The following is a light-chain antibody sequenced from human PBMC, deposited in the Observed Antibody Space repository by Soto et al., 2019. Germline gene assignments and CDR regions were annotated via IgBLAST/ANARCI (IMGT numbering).Light chain of an antibody. CDR1: QSVSGDY. CDR3: QQYGSSPLT. CDR2: GAS. J-gene: IGKJ1*01. V-gene: IGKV3-20*01. Sequence: EIVLTQSPGTLALSPGERATLSCRASQSVSGDYLVWYQQKPGQAPRLLIYGASYRATGIPDRFSGSGSGTDFTLTISRLEREDFAVYYCQQYGSSPLTFGQGPKVEI.